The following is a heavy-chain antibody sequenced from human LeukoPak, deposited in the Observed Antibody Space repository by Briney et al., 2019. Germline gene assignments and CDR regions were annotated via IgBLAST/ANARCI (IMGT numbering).Heavy chain of an antibody. D-gene: IGHD1-1*01. V-gene: IGHV3-48*03. Sequence: EVQLVESGGGLVQSGGCLRLSCAASGFTFSSYEMNCVRHAPGKGLEWVSYISSSGSTIYYADSVKGRFTISRDNAKNSLYLQMNSLRVEDTAVYYCARSAGTWFDPWGQGTLVTVSS. CDR1: GFTFSSYE. J-gene: IGHJ5*02. CDR2: ISSSGSTI. CDR3: ARSAGTWFDP.